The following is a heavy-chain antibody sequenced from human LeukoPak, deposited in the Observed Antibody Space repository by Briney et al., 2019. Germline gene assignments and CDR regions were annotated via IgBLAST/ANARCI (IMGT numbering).Heavy chain of an antibody. D-gene: IGHD3-22*01. CDR3: ARVYDSSGYDAFDI. V-gene: IGHV4-59*01. Sequence: SESLSLTCTVSGGSISSNYWSWIRQPPGKGLEWIGNIYWSGSTNYNPSLKNRVTISLDTSKNQFSLKLSSVTAADTAVYYCARVYDSSGYDAFDIWGQGTMVTVSS. J-gene: IGHJ3*02. CDR1: GGSISSNY. CDR2: IYWSGST.